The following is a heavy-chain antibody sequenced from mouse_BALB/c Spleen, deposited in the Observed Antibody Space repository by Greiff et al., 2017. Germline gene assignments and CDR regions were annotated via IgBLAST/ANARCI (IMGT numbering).Heavy chain of an antibody. CDR2: ILPGSGST. V-gene: IGHV1-9*01. J-gene: IGHJ3*01. Sequence: VQLQQSGAELMKPGASVKISCKATGYTFSSYWIEWVKQRPGHGLEWIGEILPGSGSTNYNEKFKGKATFTADTSSNTAYMQLSSLTSDDSAVYYGARGGVNYGFADWGQGTLVTVSA. CDR3: ARGGVNYGFAD. CDR1: GYTFSSYW. D-gene: IGHD2-1*01.